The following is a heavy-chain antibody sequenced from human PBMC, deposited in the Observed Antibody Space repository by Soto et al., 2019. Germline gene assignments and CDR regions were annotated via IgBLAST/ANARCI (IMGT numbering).Heavy chain of an antibody. CDR3: AKDTKSMYSSSWSGSFDY. CDR2: ISWNSGSI. CDR1: GFTFDDYA. D-gene: IGHD6-13*01. J-gene: IGHJ4*02. Sequence: GGSLRLSCAASGFTFDDYAMHWVRQAPGKGLEWVSGISWNSGSIGYADSVKGRFTISRDNAKNSLYLQMNSLRAEDTAVYYCAKDTKSMYSSSWSGSFDYWGQGTLVTVSS. V-gene: IGHV3-9*01.